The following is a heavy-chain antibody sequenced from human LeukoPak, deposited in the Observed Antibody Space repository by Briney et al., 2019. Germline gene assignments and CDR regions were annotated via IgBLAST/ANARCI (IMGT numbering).Heavy chain of an antibody. CDR3: AKQGCSSTSCYLSDFDY. CDR2: IRYDGSNR. D-gene: IGHD2-2*01. V-gene: IGHV3-30*02. J-gene: IGHJ4*02. CDR1: GFTFSSYG. Sequence: GGSLRLSCAASGFTFSSYGMHWVRQAPGKGLEWVAFIRYDGSNRYYADSVKGRFTISRDNSKNTLYLQMNSLRAEDTAVYYCAKQGCSSTSCYLSDFDYWGQGTLVTVSS.